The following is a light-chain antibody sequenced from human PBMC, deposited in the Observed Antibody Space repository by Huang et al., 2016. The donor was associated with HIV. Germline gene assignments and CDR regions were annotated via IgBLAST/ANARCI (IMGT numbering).Light chain of an antibody. CDR3: QQYNNWLLYT. V-gene: IGKV3-15*01. CDR2: GAS. J-gene: IGKJ2*01. CDR1: QSVSSN. Sequence: EIVMTQSPATLSVSPGERATLSCRASQSVSSNLAWYQQKPGQAPRLLIYGASTRATGIPARFSGSGSGTEFTLTISSLQSEEFAVYYCQQYNNWLLYTFGQGTKLEIK.